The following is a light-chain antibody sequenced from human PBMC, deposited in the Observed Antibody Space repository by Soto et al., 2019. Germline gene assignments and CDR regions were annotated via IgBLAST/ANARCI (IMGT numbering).Light chain of an antibody. CDR2: RDN. Sequence: QSVLTQPPSASGTPGQRVTISCSGSSSNIGTYYVYWYQQLPGTAPKLLIYRDNQQPSGVPDRFSGSKSGTSASLAISGLRSEDEAEYYCAAWDDSLSVLYVFGTGTKLTVL. V-gene: IGLV1-47*01. CDR3: AAWDDSLSVLYV. CDR1: SSNIGTYY. J-gene: IGLJ1*01.